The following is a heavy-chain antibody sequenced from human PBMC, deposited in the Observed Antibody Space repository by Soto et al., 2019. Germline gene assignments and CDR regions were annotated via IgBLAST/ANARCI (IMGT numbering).Heavy chain of an antibody. CDR2: IYYSGST. V-gene: IGHV4-61*01. CDR1: GGSVSSGSYY. D-gene: IGHD3-3*01. Sequence: ASETLSLTCTVSGGSVSSGSYYWSWIRQPPGKGLEWIGYIYYSGSTNYNPSLKSRVTISVDTSKNQFSLKLSSVTAADTAVYYCARAPAGFFWRGSLPSFDDCGQGALVTVSS. CDR3: ARAPAGFFWRGSLPSFDD. J-gene: IGHJ4*02.